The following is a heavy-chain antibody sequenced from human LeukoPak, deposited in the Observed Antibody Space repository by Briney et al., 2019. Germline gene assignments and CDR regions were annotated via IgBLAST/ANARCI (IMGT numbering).Heavy chain of an antibody. CDR1: GFTFTAYS. CDR3: ARESYWGSSGKGFDY. J-gene: IGHJ4*02. V-gene: IGHV3-48*02. Sequence: PGGSLRLSCSASGFTFTAYSMNWFRLAPGEGLQWVSHIDKTSTKIYYADSVKGRFSISRDNAKNSLSLQMNSLRDEDTAVYYCARESYWGSSGKGFDYWGQGTPVTVSS. D-gene: IGHD7-27*01. CDR2: IDKTSTKI.